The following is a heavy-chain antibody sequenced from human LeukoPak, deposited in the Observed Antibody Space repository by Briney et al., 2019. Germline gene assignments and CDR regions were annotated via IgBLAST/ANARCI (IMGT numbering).Heavy chain of an antibody. D-gene: IGHD4-11*01. CDR2: IYYSGST. Sequence: KPSETLSLTCTVSGGSISSYYWSWIRQPPGKGLEWIGYIYYSGSTNYNPSLKSRVTISVDTSKNQFSLKLSSVTAADTAVYYCAREGPTVTTWYFDLWGRGTLVTVSS. CDR3: AREGPTVTTWYFDL. J-gene: IGHJ2*01. CDR1: GGSISSYY. V-gene: IGHV4-59*12.